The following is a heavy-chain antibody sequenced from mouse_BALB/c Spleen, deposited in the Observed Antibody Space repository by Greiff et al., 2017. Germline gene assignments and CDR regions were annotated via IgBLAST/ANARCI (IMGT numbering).Heavy chain of an antibody. V-gene: IGHV5-9-4*01. Sequence: EVQGVESGGGLVKPGGSLKLSCAASGFTFSSYAMSWVRQSPEKRLGWVAEISSGGSYTYYPDTVTGRFTISRDNAKNTLYLEMSSLRSEDTAMYYCARATTATLIDWYFDVWGAGTTVTVSS. CDR2: ISSGGSYT. CDR3: ARATTATLIDWYFDV. D-gene: IGHD1-2*01. CDR1: GFTFSSYA. J-gene: IGHJ1*01.